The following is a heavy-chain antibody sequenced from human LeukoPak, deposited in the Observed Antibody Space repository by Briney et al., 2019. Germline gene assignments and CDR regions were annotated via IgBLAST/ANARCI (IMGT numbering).Heavy chain of an antibody. CDR3: ARGPLSIVVVPAPYYYYGMDV. CDR2: INHSGST. CDR1: GGSFSGYY. Sequence: SETLSLTCAVYGGSFSGYYWSWIRQPPGKGLEWIGEINHSGSTNYNPSLKSRVTISVDTSKNQFSLKLSSVTAADTAVYYCARGPLSIVVVPAPYYYYGMDVWGQGTTVTVS. J-gene: IGHJ6*02. D-gene: IGHD2-2*01. V-gene: IGHV4-34*01.